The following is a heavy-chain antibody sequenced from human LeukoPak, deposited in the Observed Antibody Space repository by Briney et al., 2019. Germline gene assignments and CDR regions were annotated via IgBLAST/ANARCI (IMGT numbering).Heavy chain of an antibody. CDR3: AKQEDGYYYYGMDV. J-gene: IGHJ6*02. V-gene: IGHV3-23*01. CDR2: ISGSGGST. Sequence: GGSLRLSCAASGFTFSRYAASWVRQAPGKGLEWVSAISGSGGSTYHADSVKGRFAISRDNSKNTVYLQMISLRAEGTAVYYCAKQEDGYYYYGMDVWGQGTTVTVSS. CDR1: GFTFSRYA.